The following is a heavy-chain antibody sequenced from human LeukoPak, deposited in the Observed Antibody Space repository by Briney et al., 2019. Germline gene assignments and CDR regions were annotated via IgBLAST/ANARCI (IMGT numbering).Heavy chain of an antibody. CDR2: IRSEVYARTP. CDR1: GFTFGDYA. CDR3: TRDQPTYI. Sequence: GGSLRLSCTASGFTFGDYAMTCVRDAPGGGLEWVGFIRSEVYARTPEYAPSVNGRFTISRNDSTGIAYIQMNSQKTEETDVNYCTRDQPTYIWGERTLVTVSS. J-gene: IGHJ4*02. D-gene: IGHD1-1*01. V-gene: IGHV3-49*04.